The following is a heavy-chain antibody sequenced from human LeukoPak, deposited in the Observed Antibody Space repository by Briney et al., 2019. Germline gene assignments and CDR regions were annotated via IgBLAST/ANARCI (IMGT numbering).Heavy chain of an antibody. J-gene: IGHJ4*02. Sequence: SRVTISIDTSKNQFSLKLTSVTAADTAVYYCARSTVRGVMAPYYFDYWGQGTLVTVSS. V-gene: IGHV4-31*02. CDR3: ARSTVRGVMAPYYFDY. D-gene: IGHD3-10*01.